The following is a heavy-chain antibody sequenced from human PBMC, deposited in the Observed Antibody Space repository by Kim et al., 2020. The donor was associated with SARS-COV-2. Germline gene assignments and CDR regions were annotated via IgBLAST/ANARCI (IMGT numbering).Heavy chain of an antibody. CDR1: GFTFDIYE. D-gene: IGHD3-22*01. J-gene: IGHJ2*01. Sequence: GGSLRLSCEVSGFTFDIYEMSWIRQAPGKGLEWISFISDDGNTKYYADSVRGRFTISRDTANTSLHLQMNNLRVEDTAVYYCARAPYFYDSSGYYPLKYFVLWGRGARVTVSS. CDR2: ISDDGNTK. V-gene: IGHV3-48*03. CDR3: ARAPYFYDSSGYYPLKYFVL.